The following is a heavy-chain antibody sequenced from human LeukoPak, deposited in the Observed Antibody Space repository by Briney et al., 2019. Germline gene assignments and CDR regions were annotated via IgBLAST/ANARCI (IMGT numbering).Heavy chain of an antibody. D-gene: IGHD2-2*01. Sequence: GGSLKISCKGSGYSFTSYWIGWVRQMPGKGLEWMGIIYPGDSDTRYSPSFQGQVTISADKSISTAYLQWSSLKASDTAMYYCASKDCSSTSCPLTPHDAFDIWGQGTMVTVSS. CDR1: GYSFTSYW. CDR2: IYPGDSDT. CDR3: ASKDCSSTSCPLTPHDAFDI. J-gene: IGHJ3*02. V-gene: IGHV5-51*01.